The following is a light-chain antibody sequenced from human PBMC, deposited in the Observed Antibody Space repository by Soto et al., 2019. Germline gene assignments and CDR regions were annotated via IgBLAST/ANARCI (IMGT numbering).Light chain of an antibody. CDR2: DDN. V-gene: IGLV1-51*01. CDR3: GSWDSSLSAYV. Sequence: QSVLTQPPSVSAAPVQKVTISCSESSSNIGGNSVSWYQQLPGTAPKLLIYDDNKRPSGIPDRFSGSKSGTSATLGITGFQTGDEADYYCGSWDSSLSAYVFGTGTKVTVL. CDR1: SSNIGGNS. J-gene: IGLJ1*01.